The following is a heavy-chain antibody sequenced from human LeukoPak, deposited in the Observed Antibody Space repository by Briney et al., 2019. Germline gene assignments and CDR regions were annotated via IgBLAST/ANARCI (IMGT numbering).Heavy chain of an antibody. V-gene: IGHV3-7*01. CDR1: GFTFSASW. J-gene: IGHJ6*03. D-gene: IGHD6-13*01. CDR2: INEGGGLT. Sequence: GGSLRLSCAASGFTFSASWMTWVRQAPGKGLEWVTIINEGGGLTFYVDSVKGRFTISRDNARNSLFLQMNGLRGEDTAVYYCARDWVAAGGDYMDVWGKGTTVTISS. CDR3: ARDWVAAGGDYMDV.